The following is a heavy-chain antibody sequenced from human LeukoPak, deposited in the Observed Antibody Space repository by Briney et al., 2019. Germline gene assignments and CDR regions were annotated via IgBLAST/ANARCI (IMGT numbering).Heavy chain of an antibody. J-gene: IGHJ4*02. CDR3: ASQAAYYYGSGSPTRIDY. Sequence: GGSLRLSCAASGFTFSSYSMNWVRQAPGKGLEWVSALSGSGGSTYSADSVKGRFTISRDNSKDTLYLQMNSLRAEDTAVHYCASQAAYYYGSGSPTRIDYWGQGTRVTVSS. V-gene: IGHV3-23*01. D-gene: IGHD3-10*01. CDR2: LSGSGGST. CDR1: GFTFSSYS.